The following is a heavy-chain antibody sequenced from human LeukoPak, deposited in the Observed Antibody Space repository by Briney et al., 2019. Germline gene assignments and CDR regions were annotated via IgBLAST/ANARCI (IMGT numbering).Heavy chain of an antibody. V-gene: IGHV3-48*01. J-gene: IGHJ3*02. CDR3: ARDHHRRLYDSQARDTFDI. CDR1: GFTFSSYS. Sequence: GGSLRLSCAASGFTFSSYSMNWVRQAPGKGLEWVSYIGSTSSTIYYADPVKGRFTISRDNAKNSLYLQMKSLRAEDTAVYYCARDHHRRLYDSQARDTFDIWGQGTMVTVSS. CDR2: IGSTSSTI. D-gene: IGHD3-22*01.